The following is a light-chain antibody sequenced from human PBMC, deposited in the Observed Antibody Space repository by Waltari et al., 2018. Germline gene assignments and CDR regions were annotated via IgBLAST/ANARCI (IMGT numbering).Light chain of an antibody. J-gene: IGLJ3*02. CDR1: SRDIGVYDL. CDR2: EVT. Sequence: QSALTQPASVPGSPGPSITIPCTGTSRDIGVYDLISWYQQHPGRAPKALIYEVTYRPPGVSDHFSGSKSGNTASLTISGLQAEDEADYYCFSYTTSTTWVFGGGTRVTVL. V-gene: IGLV2-14*01. CDR3: FSYTTSTTWV.